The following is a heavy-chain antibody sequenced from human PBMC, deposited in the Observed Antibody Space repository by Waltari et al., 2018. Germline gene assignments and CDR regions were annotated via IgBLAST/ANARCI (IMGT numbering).Heavy chain of an antibody. CDR2: IKQDGSEK. V-gene: IGHV3-7*01. CDR3: AAAWAFDI. Sequence: EVQLVESGGGLVQPGGSLSLSCAASGFPFSSYGKSWVRQAPGKGLEWVANIKQDGSEKYYVDSVKGRFTISRDNAKNSLYLQMNSLRAEDTAVYYCAAAWAFDIWGQGTMVTVSS. D-gene: IGHD2-15*01. J-gene: IGHJ3*02. CDR1: GFPFSSYG.